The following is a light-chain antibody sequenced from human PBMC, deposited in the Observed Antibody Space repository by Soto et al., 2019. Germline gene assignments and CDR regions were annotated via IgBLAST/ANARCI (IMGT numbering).Light chain of an antibody. J-gene: IGLJ2*01. CDR1: NSEIGGYDY. Sequence: QSALTQPASVSGSPGQSISISCTGTNSEIGGYDYVSWYQQHPGKAPKLMISGVSNRPSGVSSRFSGSKSGNTASLTISGLKPEDEAYYYCSSYVVTSAQVIFGGATKLTVL. CDR3: SSYVVTSAQVI. CDR2: GVS. V-gene: IGLV2-14*03.